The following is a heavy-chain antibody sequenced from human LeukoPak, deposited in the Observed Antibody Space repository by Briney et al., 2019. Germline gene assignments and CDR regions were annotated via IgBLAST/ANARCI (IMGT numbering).Heavy chain of an antibody. CDR1: GGSISSYY. CDR2: IYYSGST. V-gene: IGHV4-59*08. J-gene: IGHJ4*02. Sequence: SETLSLTCTVSGGSISSYYWSWIRQPPGKGLEWIGYIYYSGSTNYNPSLKSRVTISVDTSKNQFSLKLSSVTAADTAVYYCARLSYGTGVLGYWGQGTLVTVSS. CDR3: ARLSYGTGVLGY. D-gene: IGHD5-18*01.